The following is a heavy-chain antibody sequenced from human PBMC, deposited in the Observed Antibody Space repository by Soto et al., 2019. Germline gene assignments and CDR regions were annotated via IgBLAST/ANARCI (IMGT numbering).Heavy chain of an antibody. CDR2: VYDSGST. J-gene: IGHJ4*02. Sequence: SETLSLTCTVTGASVINVYWNWIHQPPGKGLEWIGFVYDSGSTSYNSSLKSRVTISVDRSKNQFSLKLSSVTAADTAVYYGARVPGPWGQGTLVTVSS. D-gene: IGHD7-27*01. CDR3: ARVPGP. CDR1: GASVINVY. V-gene: IGHV4-59*02.